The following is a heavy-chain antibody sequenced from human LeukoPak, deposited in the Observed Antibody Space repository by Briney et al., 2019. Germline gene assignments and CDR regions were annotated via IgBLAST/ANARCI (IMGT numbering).Heavy chain of an antibody. D-gene: IGHD2-2*01. CDR2: ISGSGGST. Sequence: PGRSLRLSCAASGFTFSSYGMHWVRQAPGKGLEWVSAISGSGGSTYYADSVKGRFTISRDNSKNTLCLQMNSLRAEDTAVYYCAKDRGYQLPNNWFDPWGQGTLVTVSS. CDR3: AKDRGYQLPNNWFDP. CDR1: GFTFSSYG. J-gene: IGHJ5*02. V-gene: IGHV3-23*01.